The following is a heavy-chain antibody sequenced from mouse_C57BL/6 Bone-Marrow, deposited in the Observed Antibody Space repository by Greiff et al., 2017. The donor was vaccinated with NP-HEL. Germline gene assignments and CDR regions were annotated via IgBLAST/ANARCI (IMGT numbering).Heavy chain of an antibody. Sequence: EVKLVESGGDLVKPGGSLKLSCAASGFTFSSYGMSWVRQTPDKRLEWVATISSGGSYTYYPDSVKGRFTIPRDNAKNTLYLQMSSLKSEDTARDYCARLTGTGAWFAYWGQGTLVTVSA. CDR2: ISSGGSYT. CDR1: GFTFSSYG. J-gene: IGHJ3*01. V-gene: IGHV5-6*01. CDR3: ARLTGTGAWFAY. D-gene: IGHD4-1*01.